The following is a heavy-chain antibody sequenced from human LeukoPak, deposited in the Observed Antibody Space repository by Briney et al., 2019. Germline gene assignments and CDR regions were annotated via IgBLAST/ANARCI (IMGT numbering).Heavy chain of an antibody. Sequence: TSQTLSLTCTVSGASISSGDFYWRWIRQPPRKCLEWIGYIYYDASTYYNPSLKNRLTISIDTSPNQFSLNLYAVTAADTAVYYCARGSYTDGYNYWGQGTPVIVCS. CDR1: GASISSGDFY. CDR2: IYYDAST. V-gene: IGHV4-30-4*01. D-gene: IGHD5-24*01. CDR3: ARGSYTDGYNY. J-gene: IGHJ4*02.